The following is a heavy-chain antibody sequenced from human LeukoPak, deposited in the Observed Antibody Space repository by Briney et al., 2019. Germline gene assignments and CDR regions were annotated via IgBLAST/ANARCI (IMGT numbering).Heavy chain of an antibody. CDR1: GGSSNNYY. Sequence: KPSETLSLTCTVSGGSSNNYYWSWIRQSAGKGLEWIWRIYTSGSTNYNPSLKSRVSMSVDTSKNQFSLRLRSVTAADTAVYYCARESGYYYDTSGYTFDYWGQGILVTVSS. J-gene: IGHJ4*02. V-gene: IGHV4-4*07. D-gene: IGHD3-22*01. CDR2: IYTSGST. CDR3: ARESGYYYDTSGYTFDY.